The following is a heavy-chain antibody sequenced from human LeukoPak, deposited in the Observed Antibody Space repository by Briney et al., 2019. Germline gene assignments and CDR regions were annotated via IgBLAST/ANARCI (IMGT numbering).Heavy chain of an antibody. Sequence: ASVKVSCKASRYTFTSYDINWVRQATGQGLEWMGWMNPKSGNTGSAQKFQGKVTMTRDTSISTAYMEVSSLTFEDTAIYYCARVNGLPDYWGQGPLVTVSS. D-gene: IGHD2-8*01. CDR3: ARVNGLPDY. J-gene: IGHJ4*02. V-gene: IGHV1-8*01. CDR2: MNPKSGNT. CDR1: RYTFTSYD.